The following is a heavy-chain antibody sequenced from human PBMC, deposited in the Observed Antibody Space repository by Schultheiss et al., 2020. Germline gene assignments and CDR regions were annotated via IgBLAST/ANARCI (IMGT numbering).Heavy chain of an antibody. V-gene: IGHV3-23*01. J-gene: IGHJ4*02. CDR1: GFTFSSSA. CDR3: ARGAVAARRFDY. Sequence: GGSLRLSCAASGFTFSSSAMSWVRQAPGKGLEWVSSIDPTGRSTYYADSVKGRFTFSRDNSMNTLYLQMNSLRADDTAVYFCARGAVAARRFDYWGQGTLGTVSS. CDR2: IDPTGRST. D-gene: IGHD6-6*01.